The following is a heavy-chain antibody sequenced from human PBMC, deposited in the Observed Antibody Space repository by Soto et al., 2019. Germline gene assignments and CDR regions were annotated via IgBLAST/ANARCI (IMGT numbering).Heavy chain of an antibody. Sequence: GGSLRLSCVASGFTFSTFGMHWVRQAPGKGLEWVAVISADGSNTYYGDSVRGRFTISRDNTKHTLYLQMNSLRAEDTAVYYCARVNGYYYYGMDVWGQGTTVTVSS. CDR1: GFTFSTFG. CDR2: ISADGSNT. CDR3: ARVNGYYYYGMDV. D-gene: IGHD3-22*01. V-gene: IGHV3-30*03. J-gene: IGHJ6*02.